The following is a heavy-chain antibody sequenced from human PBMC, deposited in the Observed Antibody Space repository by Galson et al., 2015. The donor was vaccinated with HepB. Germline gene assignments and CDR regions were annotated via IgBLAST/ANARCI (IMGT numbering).Heavy chain of an antibody. D-gene: IGHD5/OR15-5a*01. Sequence: SLRLSCAASGFPFNNAWMTWVRQAPGMGLEWVGRIRSNTDGETTEYAAPVKGRFTISRDDSKNRLYLQMNSLKNEDTAVYYCSTDVYYSTDCAWFDPWGQGTLVTVSS. J-gene: IGHJ5*02. V-gene: IGHV3-15*01. CDR2: IRSNTDGETT. CDR1: GFPFNNAW. CDR3: STDVYYSTDCAWFDP.